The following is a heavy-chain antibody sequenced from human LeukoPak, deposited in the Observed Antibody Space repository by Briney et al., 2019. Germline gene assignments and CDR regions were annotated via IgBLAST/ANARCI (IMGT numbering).Heavy chain of an antibody. D-gene: IGHD2-2*01. CDR3: ARRWGPHCSSISCYWRDWYFDL. CDR1: GGTFSSSA. V-gene: IGHV1-69*13. Sequence: SVKVSCTASGGTFSSSAINWVRQAPGQGLEWMGGIIPIFGTGNYAQKFQGRVTITADEFTSTAYMELSSLRSEDTAVYYCARRWGPHCSSISCYWRDWYFDLWGRGTLVTVSS. J-gene: IGHJ2*01. CDR2: IIPIFGTG.